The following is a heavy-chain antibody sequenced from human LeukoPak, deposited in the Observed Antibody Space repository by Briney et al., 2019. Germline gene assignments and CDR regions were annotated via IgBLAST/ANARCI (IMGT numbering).Heavy chain of an antibody. Sequence: SETLSLTCTVSGGSISSYYWSWIRQPPGKGLEWIAYIYYSGSTNYNPSLKSRVTISVDTSKNQFSLKLSSVTAADTAVYYCARGIVSNPWFDPWGRGTLVTVSS. CDR1: GGSISSYY. D-gene: IGHD3-16*02. CDR2: IYYSGST. CDR3: ARGIVSNPWFDP. J-gene: IGHJ5*02. V-gene: IGHV4-59*01.